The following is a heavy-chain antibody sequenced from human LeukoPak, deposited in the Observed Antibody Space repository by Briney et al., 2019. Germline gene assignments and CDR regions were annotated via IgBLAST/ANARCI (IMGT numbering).Heavy chain of an antibody. Sequence: SETLSLPCTVSGYPISSGYYWGWIRQPPGKGLEWIGRMYHRGGPNYYNPSLKSRVTISVDMSKNQFSLKLSSVTAADTAVYYRAKDMYCGGACLHCWGQGTLVTVSS. CDR1: GYPISSGYY. V-gene: IGHV4-38-2*02. CDR3: AKDMYCGGACLHC. D-gene: IGHD2-21*02. CDR2: MYHRGGPN. J-gene: IGHJ4*02.